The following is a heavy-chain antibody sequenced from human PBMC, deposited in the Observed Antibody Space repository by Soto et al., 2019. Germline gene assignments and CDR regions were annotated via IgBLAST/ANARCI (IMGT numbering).Heavy chain of an antibody. CDR1: GFTFSSYS. Sequence: GGSLRLSGAASGFTFSSYSMNWVRQAPGKGLEWVSAISGSGGSTYYADSVKGRFTISRDNSKNTLYLQMNGLRAEDTAVYYCAKDGTYYDFWSGYYTWGQGTLVTLSS. D-gene: IGHD3-3*01. CDR2: ISGSGGST. CDR3: AKDGTYYDFWSGYYT. J-gene: IGHJ1*01. V-gene: IGHV3-23*01.